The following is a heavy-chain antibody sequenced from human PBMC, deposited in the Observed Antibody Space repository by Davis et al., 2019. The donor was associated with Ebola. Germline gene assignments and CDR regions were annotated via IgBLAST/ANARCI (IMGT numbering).Heavy chain of an antibody. CDR3: ARRGYYYGSGPDL. D-gene: IGHD3-10*01. V-gene: IGHV3-7*01. Sequence: GESLKISCVVSEFTFSSFWMSWVRQAPGKGLEWVATVDRDGSQTSYVDSVKGRFSISRENAKNSLDLQMNNLRPEDTAVYYCARRGYYYGSGPDLWGQGTLVTVSS. CDR1: EFTFSSFW. J-gene: IGHJ4*02. CDR2: VDRDGSQT.